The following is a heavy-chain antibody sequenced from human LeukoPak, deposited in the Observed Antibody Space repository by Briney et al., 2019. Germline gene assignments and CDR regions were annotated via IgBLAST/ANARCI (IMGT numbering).Heavy chain of an antibody. V-gene: IGHV1-8*01. J-gene: IGHJ4*02. D-gene: IGHD6-19*01. CDR3: ARGWEAVAGTDY. CDR2: MNPNSGNT. CDR1: GYTFTSYD. Sequence: GASVKVSCKASGYTFTSYDINWVRQATGQGLEWTGWMNPNSGNTGYAQKFQGRVTMTRNTSISTAYMELSSLRSEDTAVYYCARGWEAVAGTDYWGQGTLVTVSS.